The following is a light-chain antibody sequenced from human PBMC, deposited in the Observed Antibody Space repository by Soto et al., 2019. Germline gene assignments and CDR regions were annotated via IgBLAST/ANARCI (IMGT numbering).Light chain of an antibody. CDR1: SSDVGGYRY. Sequence: QSALTQPASVSGSPGQSITISCTGTSSDVGGYRYVSWFQQHPGEAPKLIIHEVTKRPSGVSNRFSGSKSGNTASLTISGLQAEDEADYFCSSYTSTSTRVFGTGTKVIVL. CDR3: SSYTSTSTRV. V-gene: IGLV2-14*01. CDR2: EVT. J-gene: IGLJ1*01.